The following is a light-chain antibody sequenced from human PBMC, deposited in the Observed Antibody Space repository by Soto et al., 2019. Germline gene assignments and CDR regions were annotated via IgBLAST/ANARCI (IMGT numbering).Light chain of an antibody. J-gene: IGKJ1*01. CDR1: QSFSSN. CDR3: HQYNNFWT. V-gene: IGKV3-15*01. CDR2: GAS. Sequence: EIVMTQSPATLSVSAGERATLSCRASQSFSSNLSWYQQKPGQAPRLLIYGASTRATGIPARFSGSGSGTEFTLTISSLQSEDFGLYYCHQYNNFWTFGQGTKVDI.